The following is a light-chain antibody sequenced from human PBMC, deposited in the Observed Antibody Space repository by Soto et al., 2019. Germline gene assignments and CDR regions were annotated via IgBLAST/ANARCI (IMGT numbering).Light chain of an antibody. CDR3: QSYDSSLSGVV. J-gene: IGLJ2*01. CDR1: SSNIGAGYD. Sequence: QSVLTQPPSVSGAPGQRVTISCTGSSSNIGAGYDVHWYQQLPGTAPKLLIYGNSNRPSGVPDPFSSSKSGTSASLAITGLQAEDEADYYCQSYDSSLSGVVFGGGTKLTVL. CDR2: GNS. V-gene: IGLV1-40*01.